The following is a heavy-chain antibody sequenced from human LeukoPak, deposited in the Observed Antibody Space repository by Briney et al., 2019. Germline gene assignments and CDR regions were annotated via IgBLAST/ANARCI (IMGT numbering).Heavy chain of an antibody. CDR3: ARDSAYYYDSSGYYPRSFDI. Sequence: AGGSLRLSCAASGFTFSSYSMDWVRQAPGKGLEWVSYISSSSSTIYYADSVKGRFTISRDNAKNSPYLQMNSLRAEDTAVYYCARDSAYYYDSSGYYPRSFDIWGQGTMVTVSS. J-gene: IGHJ3*02. CDR2: ISSSSSTI. CDR1: GFTFSSYS. V-gene: IGHV3-48*01. D-gene: IGHD3-22*01.